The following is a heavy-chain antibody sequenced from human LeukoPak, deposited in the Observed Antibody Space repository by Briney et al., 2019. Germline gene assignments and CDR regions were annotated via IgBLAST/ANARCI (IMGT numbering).Heavy chain of an antibody. CDR3: AADRGSGYHGDY. CDR2: IVVGGGNT. D-gene: IGHD3-3*01. Sequence: SVKVSCKASGFTFTSSAVQWVRQARGQRLEWIGWIVVGGGNTNYAQKFQERVTITRDMSTSTAYMELSSLRSEDTAVYYCAADRGSGYHGDYWGQGTLVTVSS. CDR1: GFTFTSSA. J-gene: IGHJ4*02. V-gene: IGHV1-58*01.